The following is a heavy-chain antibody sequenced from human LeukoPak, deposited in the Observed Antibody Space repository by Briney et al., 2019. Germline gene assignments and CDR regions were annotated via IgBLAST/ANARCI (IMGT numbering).Heavy chain of an antibody. Sequence: GESLKISCKGSGYSFTSYWIGWVRQMPGKGLEWMGIIYPGDSDTRYSPSFQGQVTISADKSISTAYLQWSSLKASDTAMYYCASHVSAGYSSSWYVLNWGQGTLVTVSS. CDR3: ASHVSAGYSSSWYVLN. CDR2: IYPGDSDT. D-gene: IGHD6-13*01. CDR1: GYSFTSYW. J-gene: IGHJ4*02. V-gene: IGHV5-51*01.